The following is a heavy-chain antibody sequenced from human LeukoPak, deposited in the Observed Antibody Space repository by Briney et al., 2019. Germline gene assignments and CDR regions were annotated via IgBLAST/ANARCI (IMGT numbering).Heavy chain of an antibody. CDR1: GFTFSSYS. J-gene: IGHJ6*04. Sequence: GGSLRLCCAASGFTFSSYSMNWVRQAAGKGLERVSSISSSSSYIYYADSVKGRFTISRDNAKNSLYLQMNSLRAEDTAVYYCARVAGDYPYYYYGMDVWGKGTTVTVSS. D-gene: IGHD4-17*01. V-gene: IGHV3-21*01. CDR2: ISSSSSYI. CDR3: ARVAGDYPYYYYGMDV.